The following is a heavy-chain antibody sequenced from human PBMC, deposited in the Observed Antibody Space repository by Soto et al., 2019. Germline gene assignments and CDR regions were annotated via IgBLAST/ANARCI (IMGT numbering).Heavy chain of an antibody. J-gene: IGHJ4*02. CDR2: SKNKADSYTT. CDR3: TVWGSGNDFGAA. CDR1: GFTFSDHY. D-gene: IGHD3-10*01. V-gene: IGHV3-72*01. Sequence: EVQLVESGGGLVQPGGSLRLSCAASGFTFSDHYMDWVRQAPGKGLEWVGRSKNKADSYTTEYAASVKGRFTIARDGSKYSLFLRMNSLTTEDTAVYYCTVWGSGNDFGAAWGQGILVTVSS.